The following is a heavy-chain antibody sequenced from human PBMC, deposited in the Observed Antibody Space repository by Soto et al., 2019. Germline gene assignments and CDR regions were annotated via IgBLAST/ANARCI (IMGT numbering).Heavy chain of an antibody. D-gene: IGHD3-16*01. CDR1: GGSITSYY. CDR3: ARDMRVFGGMDV. Sequence: SETLSLTCTISGGSITSYYCIWSRHPAGKGLEWIGRTYITGDSNYSPSLKSRVTMSLDTSKNQFSLKLSSATAADTAVYYCARDMRVFGGMDVWGRGTTVTVSS. V-gene: IGHV4-4*07. CDR2: TYITGDS. J-gene: IGHJ6*02.